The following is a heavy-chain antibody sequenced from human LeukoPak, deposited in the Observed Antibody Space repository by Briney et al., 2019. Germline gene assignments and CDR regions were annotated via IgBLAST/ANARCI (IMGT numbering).Heavy chain of an antibody. D-gene: IGHD3-22*01. V-gene: IGHV4-59*08. CDR1: GGSISSYY. Sequence: SETLSLTCTVSGGSISSYYWSWIRQPPEKGLECIGYFFYSGSTNYNPSLKSRATISVDTSKNQFSLKLSSVTAADTAVYYCATYDSSGYKFDYWGQGTLVTVSS. CDR2: FFYSGST. CDR3: ATYDSSGYKFDY. J-gene: IGHJ4*02.